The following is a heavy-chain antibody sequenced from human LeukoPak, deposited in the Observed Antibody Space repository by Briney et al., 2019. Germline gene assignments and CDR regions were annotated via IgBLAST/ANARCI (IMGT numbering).Heavy chain of an antibody. CDR1: GGSFSGYY. CDR3: ARFPNHGDYVVGMDV. J-gene: IGHJ6*02. V-gene: IGHV4-34*01. CDR2: INHSGST. D-gene: IGHD4-17*01. Sequence: PETLSLTCAVYGGSFSGYYWSWIRQPPGKGLEWIGEINHSGSTNYNPSLKSRVTISVDTSKNQFSLKLSSVTAADAAVYYCARFPNHGDYVVGMDVWGQGTTVTVSS.